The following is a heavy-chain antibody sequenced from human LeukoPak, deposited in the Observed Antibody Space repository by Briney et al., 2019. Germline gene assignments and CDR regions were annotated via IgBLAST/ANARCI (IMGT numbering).Heavy chain of an antibody. CDR1: GFTFSSYS. V-gene: IGHV3-21*01. Sequence: PGGSLRLSCAASGFTFSSYSMNWVRQAPGKGLEWVSSISSSSSYIYYADSVKGRFTISRDNAKNSLYLQMNSLRAEDTAVYYCARTIFGVVRSKSADYWGQGTLVTVSS. J-gene: IGHJ4*02. CDR2: ISSSSSYI. D-gene: IGHD3-3*01. CDR3: ARTIFGVVRSKSADY.